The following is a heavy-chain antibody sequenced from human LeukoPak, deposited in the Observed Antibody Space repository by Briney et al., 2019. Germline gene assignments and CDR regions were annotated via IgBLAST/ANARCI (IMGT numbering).Heavy chain of an antibody. CDR3: ASSRRYCGGDCWVDY. V-gene: IGHV4-59*01. Sequence: SETLSLTCTGSGGSLSSYYWSWIRQPPGKGLEWIGYIYYSGSTNYNSSLRSRVTISVDTSKNQFSLKLSSVTAADTAVYYCASSRRYCGGDCWVDYWGQGTMVTVSS. D-gene: IGHD2-21*02. J-gene: IGHJ4*02. CDR2: IYYSGST. CDR1: GGSLSSYY.